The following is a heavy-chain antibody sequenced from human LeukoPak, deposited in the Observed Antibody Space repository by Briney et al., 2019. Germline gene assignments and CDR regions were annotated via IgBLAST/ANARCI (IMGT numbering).Heavy chain of an antibody. CDR1: GFTFSSYA. J-gene: IGHJ3*02. D-gene: IGHD4-23*01. V-gene: IGHV3-23*01. CDR2: ISGNGGGT. Sequence: GGSLRLSCVASGFTFSSYAMSWVRQAPGKGLEWVSGISGNGGGTYYADSVKGRFTISRDNSKNTLYLQMNSLRAEDTAVYYCAKDSELRLRWGAFEIWGQGTMVIVSS. CDR3: AKDSELRLRWGAFEI.